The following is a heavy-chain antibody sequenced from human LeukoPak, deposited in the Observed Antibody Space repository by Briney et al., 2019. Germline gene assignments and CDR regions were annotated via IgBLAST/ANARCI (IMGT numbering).Heavy chain of an antibody. J-gene: IGHJ5*02. Sequence: PGGSLRLSCAVSVFRVTDYYMSWVRQAPGKGLEWVGLIRDSGEAFYADFARGRFAISRDESENTLYLQMNSLRVEDTAVYFCARDRAANQDWVEFDPWGQGTPVIVSS. D-gene: IGHD3/OR15-3a*01. CDR2: IRDSGEA. CDR1: VFRVTDYY. V-gene: IGHV3-66*03. CDR3: ARDRAANQDWVEFDP.